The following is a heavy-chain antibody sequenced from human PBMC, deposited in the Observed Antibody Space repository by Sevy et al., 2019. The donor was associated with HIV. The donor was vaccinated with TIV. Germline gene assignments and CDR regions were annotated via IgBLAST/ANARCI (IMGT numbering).Heavy chain of an antibody. V-gene: IGHV3-33*01. CDR2: IGYDGNNN. CDR3: ARDPRMYGDYLLAYFDY. D-gene: IGHD2-8*01. Sequence: GGSLRLSCAGSGFTPSTYGMRWVRQAPGKGLEWVAVIGYDGNNNYYADSVKGRFTISRDNSKNTLFLQMDSLRAEDTAVYYCARDPRMYGDYLLAYFDYWGQGALVTVSS. CDR1: GFTPSTYG. J-gene: IGHJ4*02.